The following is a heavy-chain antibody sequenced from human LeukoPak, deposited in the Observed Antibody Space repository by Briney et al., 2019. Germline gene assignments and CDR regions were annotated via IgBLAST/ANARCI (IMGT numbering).Heavy chain of an antibody. J-gene: IGHJ3*02. Sequence: PSETLSLTCAVYGGSFSGYYWSWIRQPPGKGLEWIGEINHSGSTNYNPSLKSRVTISVDTSKNQFSLKLSSVTAADTAVYYCARGTPGAIDAFDIWGQGTMVTVSS. V-gene: IGHV4-34*01. CDR3: ARGTPGAIDAFDI. CDR2: INHSGST. CDR1: GGSFSGYY.